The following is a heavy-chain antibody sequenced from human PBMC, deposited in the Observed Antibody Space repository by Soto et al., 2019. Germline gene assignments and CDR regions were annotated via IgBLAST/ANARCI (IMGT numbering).Heavy chain of an antibody. CDR1: GGTFSTHA. J-gene: IGHJ6*02. V-gene: IGHV1-69*13. CDR2: IIPISGTT. D-gene: IGHD2-15*01. Sequence: SLKVSCKXSGGTFSTHAIIWVRQAPGHGLEWMGGIIPISGTTYYTQKFQGRVTITADEPTSTAFMELSSLKSEDTAVFYCARGYCSGGNCYSGMDVWGQGTMVTVSS. CDR3: ARGYCSGGNCYSGMDV.